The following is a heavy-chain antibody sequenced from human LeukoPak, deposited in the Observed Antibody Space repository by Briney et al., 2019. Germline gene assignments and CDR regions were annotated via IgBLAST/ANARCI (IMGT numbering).Heavy chain of an antibody. CDR3: ARSNGGYYYY. CDR1: GSSSSSNSYY. CDR2: IYYSGST. Sequence: SGTLSLTCAVSGSSSSSNSYYWGWIRQPPGKGLEWIGSIYYSGSTYYNPSLKSRVTISVDTSKNQFSLKLSSVTAADTAVYYCARSNGGYYYYWGQGTLVTVSS. V-gene: IGHV4-39*01. J-gene: IGHJ4*02. D-gene: IGHD3-22*01.